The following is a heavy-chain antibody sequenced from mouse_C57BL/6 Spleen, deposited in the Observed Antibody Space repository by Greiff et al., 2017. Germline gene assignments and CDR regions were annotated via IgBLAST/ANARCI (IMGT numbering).Heavy chain of an antibody. CDR1: GFSLTSYG. CDR2: IWSDGST. CDR3: ARHEGLGGYFDY. Sequence: VKLMESGPGLVAPSQSLSITCTVSGFSLTSYGVHWVRQPPGKGLEWLVVIWSDGSTTYNSALKSRLSISKDNSKSQVFLKMNSLQTDDTAMYYCARHEGLGGYFDYWGQGTTLTVSS. J-gene: IGHJ2*01. V-gene: IGHV2-6-1*01. D-gene: IGHD4-1*01.